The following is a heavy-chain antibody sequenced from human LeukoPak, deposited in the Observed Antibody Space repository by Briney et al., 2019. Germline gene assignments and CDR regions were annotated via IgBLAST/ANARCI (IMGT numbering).Heavy chain of an antibody. J-gene: IGHJ5*02. Sequence: SSETLSLTCAVYGGSFSGYYWSWIRQPPGKGLEWIGEINHSGSTNYNPSLKSRVTISVDTSKNQFSLKLSSVTAADTAVYYCARHLRYYGILMWFDPWGQGTLVTVSS. CDR1: GGSFSGYY. V-gene: IGHV4-34*01. CDR2: INHSGST. D-gene: IGHD3-9*01. CDR3: ARHLRYYGILMWFDP.